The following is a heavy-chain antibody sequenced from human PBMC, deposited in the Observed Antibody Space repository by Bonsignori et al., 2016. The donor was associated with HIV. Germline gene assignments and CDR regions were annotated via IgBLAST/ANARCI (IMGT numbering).Heavy chain of an antibody. CDR3: ARGLDPFDY. D-gene: IGHD3-9*01. J-gene: IGHJ4*02. CDR2: INHSGST. Sequence: WIRQPPGKGLEWIGEINHSGSTNYNPSLKSRVTISVDTSKNQFSLKLSSVTAADTAVYYCARGLDPFDYWGQGTLVTVSS. V-gene: IGHV4-34*01.